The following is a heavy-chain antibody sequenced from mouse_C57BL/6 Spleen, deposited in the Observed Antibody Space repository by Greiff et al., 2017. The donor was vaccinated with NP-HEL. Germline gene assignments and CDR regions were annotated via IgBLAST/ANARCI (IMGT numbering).Heavy chain of an antibody. CDR1: GYTFTSYW. CDR2: IDPSDSYT. Sequence: QVQLQQSGAELVMPGASVKLSCKASGYTFTSYWMHWVKQRPGQGLEWIGEIDPSDSYTNYNQKFKGKSTLTVDKSSSTAYMQLSSLTSEDSAVYYCARKGYYGSRYFDVWGTGTTVTVSS. D-gene: IGHD1-1*01. V-gene: IGHV1-69*01. CDR3: ARKGYYGSRYFDV. J-gene: IGHJ1*03.